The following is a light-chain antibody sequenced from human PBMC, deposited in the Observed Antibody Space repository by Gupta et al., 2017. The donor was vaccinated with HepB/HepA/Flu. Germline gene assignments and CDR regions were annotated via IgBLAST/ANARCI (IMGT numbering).Light chain of an antibody. CDR2: AAS. CDR1: QGISNF. Sequence: DIHMTQSPSSLSASIGDRVTITCRASQGISNFLAWYQQRPGKGPKVLIYAASTVESGVPSRFSGGGSGTDFTLTISRLQPEDVATYYCQKDYNAPFTFGHGTKMDIK. J-gene: IGKJ3*01. CDR3: QKDYNAPFT. V-gene: IGKV1-27*01.